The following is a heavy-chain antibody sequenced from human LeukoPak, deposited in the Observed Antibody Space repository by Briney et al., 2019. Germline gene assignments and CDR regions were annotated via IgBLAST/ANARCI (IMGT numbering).Heavy chain of an antibody. Sequence: SGPTLVKPTQTLTLTCTFSGFSLSTSGVGVGWIRQAPGKALEWLALIYWEDDKRYSPSLNSRLTITKDTSKNLVVLTMTSMDPVDTATYYCVRRSPFYSGSGSYYWEFDYWGQGTLVTVSS. V-gene: IGHV2-5*02. J-gene: IGHJ4*02. D-gene: IGHD3-10*01. CDR1: GFSLSTSGVG. CDR2: IYWEDDK. CDR3: VRRSPFYSGSGSYYWEFDY.